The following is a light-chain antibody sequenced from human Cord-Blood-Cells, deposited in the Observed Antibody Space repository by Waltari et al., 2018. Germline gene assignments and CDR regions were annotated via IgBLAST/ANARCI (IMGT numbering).Light chain of an antibody. J-gene: IGKJ2*03. V-gene: IGKV1-39*01. CDR2: AAS. CDR3: QQSYSTPYS. Sequence: EIQMTQSPSSLSASVVDRVDITCRASQSISSYLNWYQQKPGKAPKLLIYAASSLQSGVPSRFSGSGSGTDFTLTISSLQPEDFATYYCQQSYSTPYSFGQGTKLEIK. CDR1: QSISSY.